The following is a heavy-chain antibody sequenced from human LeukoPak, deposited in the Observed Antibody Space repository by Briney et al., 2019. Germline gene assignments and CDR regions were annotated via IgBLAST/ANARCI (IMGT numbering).Heavy chain of an antibody. D-gene: IGHD3-3*01. J-gene: IGHJ6*02. Sequence: SVRVSCKASGGTFSSYAISWVRQAPGQGLEWMGGIIPIFGTANYAQKFQGRVTITADESTSTAYMELSSLRSEDTAVYYCAGSYYDFWSGQLAHYYYYGMDVWGQGTTVTVSS. CDR3: AGSYYDFWSGQLAHYYYYGMDV. CDR2: IIPIFGTA. V-gene: IGHV1-69*01. CDR1: GGTFSSYA.